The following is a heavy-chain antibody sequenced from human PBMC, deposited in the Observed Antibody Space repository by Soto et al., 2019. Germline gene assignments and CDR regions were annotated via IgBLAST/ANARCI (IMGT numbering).Heavy chain of an antibody. CDR1: GFTVSSNY. Sequence: EVQLVESGGGLVQPGGSLRLSCAASGFTVSSNYMSWVRQAPGKGLEWVSVIYSGGSTYYADSVKGRFTISRDNSKNTLYLQMNSLRAEDTAVYYCARDHPPDQDAPYSVPNGMDVWGQGTTVTVSS. J-gene: IGHJ6*02. D-gene: IGHD2-15*01. V-gene: IGHV3-66*01. CDR2: IYSGGST. CDR3: ARDHPPDQDAPYSVPNGMDV.